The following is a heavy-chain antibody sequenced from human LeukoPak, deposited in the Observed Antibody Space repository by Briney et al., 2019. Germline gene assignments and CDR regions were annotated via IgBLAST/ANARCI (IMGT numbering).Heavy chain of an antibody. CDR1: GFTFSSYT. CDR2: ISGNGGNT. CDR3: AKVGYYDSSGYARRPFDY. J-gene: IGHJ4*02. D-gene: IGHD3-22*01. Sequence: PGGSLRLSCAASGFTFSSYTMSWVRQAQGLEWVSSISGNGGNTYYADSVKGRFTISRDNSKNTLYLQMNSLRAEDTAVYYCAKVGYYDSSGYARRPFDYWGQGTLVTVSS. V-gene: IGHV3-23*01.